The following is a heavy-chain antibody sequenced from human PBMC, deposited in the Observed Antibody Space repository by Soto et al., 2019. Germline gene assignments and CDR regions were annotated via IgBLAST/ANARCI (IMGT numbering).Heavy chain of an antibody. J-gene: IGHJ4*02. CDR3: AHFTYYYDSSGYRGVNYFDY. D-gene: IGHD3-22*01. V-gene: IGHV2-5*02. CDR1: GFSLSTSGVG. CDR2: IYWDDDK. Sequence: QITLKESGPPLVKPTQTLTLTCTFSGFSLSTSGVGVGWIRQPPGKALEWLALIYWDDDKRYSPSLKSRLTITKDTSKNQVVLTMTNMDPVDTATYYCAHFTYYYDSSGYRGVNYFDYWGQGTLVTVSS.